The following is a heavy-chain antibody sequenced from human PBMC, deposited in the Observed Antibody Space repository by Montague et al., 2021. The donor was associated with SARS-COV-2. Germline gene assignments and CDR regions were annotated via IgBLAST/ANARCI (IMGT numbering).Heavy chain of an antibody. V-gene: IGHV2-5*02. J-gene: IGHJ4*02. D-gene: IGHD4-17*01. CDR1: GFSLRTSGVG. CDR2: IYWDDDK. Sequence: PALVKPTQTLTLTCSFSGFSLRTSGVGVGWIRQPPGKALEWLAVIYWDDDKRYSPSLKSRLTITKDTSKNQVVLTMTNMDPVDTAIYYCVHSYADYLFDYWGQGTLVSVSS. CDR3: VHSYADYLFDY.